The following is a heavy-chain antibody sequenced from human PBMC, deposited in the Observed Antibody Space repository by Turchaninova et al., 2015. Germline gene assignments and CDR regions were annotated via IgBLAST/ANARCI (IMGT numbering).Heavy chain of an antibody. CDR3: ARHSTGWAEYFHH. CDR1: GFFISDGFH. CDR2: ISQSGTT. Sequence: QVHLQESGPGLVKPSETLSLTCTVSGFFISDGFHWGWIRQPPGKEMEGFGTISQSGTTYYNPSLQSRSTISLPTSENQFSLNLDSVTAADTAVYYCARHSTGWAEYFHHWGQGTLVTVSS. J-gene: IGHJ1*01. V-gene: IGHV4-38-2*02. D-gene: IGHD6-19*01.